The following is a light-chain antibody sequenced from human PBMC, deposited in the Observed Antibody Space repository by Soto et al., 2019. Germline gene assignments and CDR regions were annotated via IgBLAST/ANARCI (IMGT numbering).Light chain of an antibody. J-gene: IGLJ3*02. CDR3: QSFDNGLSGWV. CDR2: GDT. Sequence: QSLLTQPPSVSGAPGQRVTISCIGTSSNIGSTYDVHWYQHFPGTAPKLLVYGDTNRPSGVPDRFSGSRSGTSASLAITGLQPQDEADYYCQSFDNGLSGWVFGGGTKLTVL. V-gene: IGLV1-40*01. CDR1: SSNIGSTYD.